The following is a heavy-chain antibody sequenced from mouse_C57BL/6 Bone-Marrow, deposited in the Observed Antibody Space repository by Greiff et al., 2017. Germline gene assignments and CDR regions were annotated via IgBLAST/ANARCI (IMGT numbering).Heavy chain of an antibody. V-gene: IGHV1-55*01. CDR3: AENSLYYFDY. Sequence: QVHVKQPGAELVKPGASVKMSCKASGYTFTSYWITWVKQRPGQGLEWIGDIYPGSGSTNYNEKFKSKATLTVDTSSSTAYMQLSSLSSEDSAVYYCAENSLYYFDYWGQGTTLTVSS. CDR2: IYPGSGST. J-gene: IGHJ2*01. CDR1: GYTFTSYW.